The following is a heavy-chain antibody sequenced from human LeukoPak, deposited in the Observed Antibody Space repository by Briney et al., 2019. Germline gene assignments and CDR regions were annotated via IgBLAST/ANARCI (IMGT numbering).Heavy chain of an antibody. CDR3: ARGGYCSSTSCYAGRFDY. Sequence: SETLSLTCTVSGGSISSYYWSWIRQPPGKGLEWIGYIYYSGSTNYNPSLKSRVTVSVDTSKNQFSLKLSSVTAADTAVYYCARGGYCSSTSCYAGRFDYWGQGTLVTVSS. CDR1: GGSISSYY. D-gene: IGHD2-2*01. J-gene: IGHJ4*02. V-gene: IGHV4-59*12. CDR2: IYYSGST.